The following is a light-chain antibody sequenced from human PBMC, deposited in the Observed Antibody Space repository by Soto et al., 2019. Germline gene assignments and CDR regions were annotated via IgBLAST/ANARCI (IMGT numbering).Light chain of an antibody. J-gene: IGKJ3*01. CDR1: QSVSSSY. Sequence: EMVLTQSPGTLSLSPGERATLSCRASQSVSSSYLAWYQQKPGQAPRLLIYGASSRATGIPGRFSGSGSGTDFTLTISRLEPEDFAVYYCQQYGRSPFTFGPGNKVDIK. CDR3: QQYGRSPFT. CDR2: GAS. V-gene: IGKV3-20*01.